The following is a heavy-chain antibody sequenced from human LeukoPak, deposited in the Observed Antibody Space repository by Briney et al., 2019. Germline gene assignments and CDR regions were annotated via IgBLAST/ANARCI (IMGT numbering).Heavy chain of an antibody. CDR2: ISSSGSYI. CDR1: GFTINQHA. J-gene: IGHJ6*02. D-gene: IGHD4-23*01. Sequence: KAGGSLRLSCIASGFTINQHAMSWVRQAPGRGLEWVASISSSGSYIYYADSVKGRFTISRDNAKNSLYLQMNSLRAEDTAVYYCARDPYYGSNSRYYYYYGMDVWGQGTTVTVSS. CDR3: ARDPYYGSNSRYYYYYGMDV. V-gene: IGHV3-21*01.